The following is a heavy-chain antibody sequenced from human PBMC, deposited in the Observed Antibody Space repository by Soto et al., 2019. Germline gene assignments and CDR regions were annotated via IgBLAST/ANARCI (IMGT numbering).Heavy chain of an antibody. Sequence: SETLSLTCAVYGGSFSGYYWSWIRQPPGKGLEWIGEINHSGSTNYNPSLKSRVTISVDTSKNQFSLKLSSVTAADTAVYYCARGTTAMATNQIYYFDYWGQGTLVTVSS. CDR3: ARGTTAMATNQIYYFDY. J-gene: IGHJ4*02. V-gene: IGHV4-34*01. CDR1: GGSFSGYY. D-gene: IGHD5-18*01. CDR2: INHSGST.